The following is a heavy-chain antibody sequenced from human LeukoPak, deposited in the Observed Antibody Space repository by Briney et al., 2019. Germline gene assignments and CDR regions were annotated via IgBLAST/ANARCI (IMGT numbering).Heavy chain of an antibody. V-gene: IGHV3-23*01. CDR1: GFTFKNYA. CDR2: ISNNAVST. Sequence: GGSLRLSCAASGFTFKNYAMSWVRQAPGKGLEWISAISNNAVSTYYADSVKGRFTISRDNSKNTLYLQMNRLRAEDTAVYYCAKFTSGWFEDYWGQGTLVTVSS. D-gene: IGHD6-19*01. J-gene: IGHJ4*02. CDR3: AKFTSGWFEDY.